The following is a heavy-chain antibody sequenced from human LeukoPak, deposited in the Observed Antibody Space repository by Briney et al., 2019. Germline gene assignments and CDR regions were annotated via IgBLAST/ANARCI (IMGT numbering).Heavy chain of an antibody. J-gene: IGHJ4*02. D-gene: IGHD2-2*01. CDR1: GFTFTSYA. CDR2: ISYSGGTT. CDR3: TTDGSTLFDY. V-gene: IGHV3-23*01. Sequence: SGGSLRLSCASSGFTFTSYAVSWVRQAPGKGLEWVSTISYSGGTTYHTDSVKGRFTISRDISKNTVYLQMNSLKAEDTAVYYCTTDGSTLFDYWGQGTLVTVSS.